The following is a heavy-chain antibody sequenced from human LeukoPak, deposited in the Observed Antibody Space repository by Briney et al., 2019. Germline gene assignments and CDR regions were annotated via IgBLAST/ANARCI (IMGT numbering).Heavy chain of an antibody. Sequence: PGGSLRLSCAASGFTFSSYSMNWVRQAPGKGLEWVSSISSSSSYIYYADSVKGRFTISRDNAKNSLYLQMNSLRAEDTAVYYCAKVVVGADRPGYWGQGTLVTVSS. CDR2: ISSSSSYI. V-gene: IGHV3-21*04. CDR3: AKVVVGADRPGY. CDR1: GFTFSSYS. D-gene: IGHD6-6*01. J-gene: IGHJ4*02.